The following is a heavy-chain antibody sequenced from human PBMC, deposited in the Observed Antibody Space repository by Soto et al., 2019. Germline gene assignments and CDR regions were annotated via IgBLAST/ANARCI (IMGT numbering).Heavy chain of an antibody. Sequence: PSETLSLTCTVSGGSISSDVYFWTWVRQPPGKGLEWIGHISFSENTYFNPSLKSRLSMSVDTSKNEFSLKMTSVTAADTAVYYCASIIRPPGEEMFAVVIFDWGQGTLVTVSS. CDR1: GGSISSDVYF. D-gene: IGHD3-3*01. CDR3: ASIIRPPGEEMFAVVIFD. V-gene: IGHV4-30-4*01. CDR2: ISFSENT. J-gene: IGHJ4*02.